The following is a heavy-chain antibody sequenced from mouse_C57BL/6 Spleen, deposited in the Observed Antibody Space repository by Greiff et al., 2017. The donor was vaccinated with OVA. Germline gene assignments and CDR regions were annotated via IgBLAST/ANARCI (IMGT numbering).Heavy chain of an antibody. V-gene: IGHV10-1*01. J-gene: IGHJ3*01. Sequence: EVMLVESGGGLVQPKGSLKLSCAASGFSFNTYAMNWVRQAPGKGLEWVARIRSKSNNYATYYADSVKDRFTISRDDSESMLYLQMNNLKTEDTAMYYCVRQEDYYGSSPFAYWGQGTLVTVSA. CDR1: GFSFNTYA. CDR2: IRSKSNNYAT. D-gene: IGHD1-1*01. CDR3: VRQEDYYGSSPFAY.